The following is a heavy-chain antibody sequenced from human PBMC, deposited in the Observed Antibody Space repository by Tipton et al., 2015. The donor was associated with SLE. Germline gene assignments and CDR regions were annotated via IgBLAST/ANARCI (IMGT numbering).Heavy chain of an antibody. D-gene: IGHD6-19*01. CDR2: IYHSGIT. CDR1: GGSIRSYY. V-gene: IGHV4-4*09. J-gene: IGHJ4*02. Sequence: TLSLTCTVSGGSIRSYYWTWIRQPPGKRLEWIAYIYHSGITNYNPSLQSRVTISVDKSKNQFSLNLNSVTAADSAVYYCAGVHEPFSSWGQGTLVTVS. CDR3: AGVHEPFSS.